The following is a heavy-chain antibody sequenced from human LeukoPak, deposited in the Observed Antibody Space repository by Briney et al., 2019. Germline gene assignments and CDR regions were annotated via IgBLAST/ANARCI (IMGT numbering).Heavy chain of an antibody. CDR3: ARDLGSSGGY. CDR1: GFXFSNYW. D-gene: IGHD3-10*01. J-gene: IGHJ4*02. CDR2: INSDETRT. V-gene: IGHV3-74*01. Sequence: GGSLRLSCAASGFXFSNYWIHWVRQAPGKGLVWVSQINSDETRTRYADSVKGRFTISRDNAKNTLYLQMNSLRAEDTAVYYCARDLGSSGGYWGQGTLVTVSS.